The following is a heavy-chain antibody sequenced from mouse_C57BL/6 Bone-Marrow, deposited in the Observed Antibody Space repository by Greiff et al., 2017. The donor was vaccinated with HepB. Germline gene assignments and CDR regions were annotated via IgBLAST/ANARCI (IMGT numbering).Heavy chain of an antibody. CDR1: GYAFSSSW. Sequence: QVQLQQSGPELVKPGASVKISCKASGYAFSSSWMNWVKQRPGKGLEWIGRIYPGDGDTNYNGKLKGKATLTADKSSSTAYMQLSSLTSEDSAVYFCARARTAKATWAMDYWGQGTSVTVSS. J-gene: IGHJ4*01. V-gene: IGHV1-82*01. CDR2: IYPGDGDT. CDR3: ARARTAKATWAMDY. D-gene: IGHD3-2*02.